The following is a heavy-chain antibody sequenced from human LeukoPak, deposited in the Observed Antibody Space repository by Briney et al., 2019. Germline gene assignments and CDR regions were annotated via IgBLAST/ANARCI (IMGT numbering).Heavy chain of an antibody. V-gene: IGHV3-64*04. CDR1: GFTFSRYA. D-gene: IGHD3-9*01. CDR2: ISSNGGST. J-gene: IGHJ5*02. CDR3: AKGSRLLTGWFDP. Sequence: GGSLRLSCAASGFTFSRYAMHWVRQAPGKGLEYVSVISSNGGSTYYADSVKGRFTISRDNSKNTLYLQMNSLRAEDTAVYYCAKGSRLLTGWFDPWGQGTLVTVSS.